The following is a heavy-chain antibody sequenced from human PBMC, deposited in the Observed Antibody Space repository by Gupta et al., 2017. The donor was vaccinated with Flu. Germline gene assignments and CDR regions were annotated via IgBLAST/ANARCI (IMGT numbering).Heavy chain of an antibody. J-gene: IGHJ6*02. D-gene: IGHD3-3*01. Sequence: EVQLLESGGGLVQPGGSLRLSCAASGFTFSSYAMSWVRQAPGKGLEGVSAISGSGGSTYYADSVKGRFTISRDNSKNTLYLQMNSLRAEDTAVYYCAKDRSGYFDYYYGMDVWGQGTTVTVSS. CDR2: ISGSGGST. V-gene: IGHV3-23*01. CDR1: GFTFSSYA. CDR3: AKDRSGYFDYYYGMDV.